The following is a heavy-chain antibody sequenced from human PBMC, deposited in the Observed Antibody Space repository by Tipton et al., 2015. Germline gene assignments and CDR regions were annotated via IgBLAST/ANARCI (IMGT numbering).Heavy chain of an antibody. V-gene: IGHV4-38-2*01. J-gene: IGHJ4*02. D-gene: IGHD4-23*01. CDR3: ARARGRHGGLLDS. CDR2: IFHRGDT. CDR1: AYSISSDYY. Sequence: TLSLTCAVSAYSISSDYYWGWIRQPPGKGLEWIGSIFHRGDTNYNPSLKSRVTISVDTSKSQFSLKLTSVTAADTAMYYCARARGRHGGLLDSWGQGTLVIVSS.